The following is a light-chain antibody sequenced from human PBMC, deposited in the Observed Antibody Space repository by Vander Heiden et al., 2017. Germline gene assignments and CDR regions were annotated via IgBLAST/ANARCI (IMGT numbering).Light chain of an antibody. CDR1: QVISSY. Sequence: AIRMTQSPTSFSAPTGGRVTLTCRVSQVISSYLAWYQQKPGKAPKLLIYAASTFQGGVPSRFSGSGSGTDFTLTISCLQSEDFATYYCQQYDSYPRTFGQGTKVEIK. V-gene: IGKV1-8*01. CDR3: QQYDSYPRT. J-gene: IGKJ1*01. CDR2: AAS.